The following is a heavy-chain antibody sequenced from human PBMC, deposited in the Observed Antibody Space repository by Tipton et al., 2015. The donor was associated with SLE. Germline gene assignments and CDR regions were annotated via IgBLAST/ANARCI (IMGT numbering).Heavy chain of an antibody. V-gene: IGHV4-61*09. Sequence: TLSLTCTVSGGSISSGSYYWSWIRQPAGKGLEWIGYIYTSGSTNYNPSLKSRVTISLDTSKNQFSLKLTSVTAADTADTAVYYCARESVAYRDFQHWGQGTLVTVSS. CDR3: ARESVAYRDFQH. CDR2: IYTSGST. J-gene: IGHJ1*01. D-gene: IGHD6-19*01. CDR1: GGSISSGSYY.